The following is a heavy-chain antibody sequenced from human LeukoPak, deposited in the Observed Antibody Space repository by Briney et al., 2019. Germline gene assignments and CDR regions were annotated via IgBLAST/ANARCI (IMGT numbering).Heavy chain of an antibody. CDR2: ISSSSSTI. CDR1: GFTFSSYS. V-gene: IGHV3-48*01. D-gene: IGHD6-19*01. CDR3: AKDRSRAAGTRWDY. Sequence: GGSLRLSCAASGFTFSSYSMNWVRQAPGKGLEWVSYISSSSSTIYYADSVKGRFTISRDNSKNTLYLQMNSLRAEDTAVYYCAKDRSRAAGTRWDYWGQGTLVTVSS. J-gene: IGHJ4*02.